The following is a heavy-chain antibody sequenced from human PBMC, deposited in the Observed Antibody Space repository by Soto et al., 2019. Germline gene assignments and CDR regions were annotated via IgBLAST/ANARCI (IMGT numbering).Heavy chain of an antibody. Sequence: QVQLQQWGAGLLKPSETLSLTCAVYGGFVSSGSYYWSWIRQPPGKGLEWIGEMSHSGGTHFNPSLKSRAPISVDTSKNQFSLKMSSVTAADTALYYCARVERGTATTVVDAFDIWGPGTMVTVSS. J-gene: IGHJ3*02. CDR2: MSHSGGT. V-gene: IGHV4-34*01. CDR3: ARVERGTATTVVDAFDI. D-gene: IGHD1-1*01. CDR1: GGFVSSGSYY.